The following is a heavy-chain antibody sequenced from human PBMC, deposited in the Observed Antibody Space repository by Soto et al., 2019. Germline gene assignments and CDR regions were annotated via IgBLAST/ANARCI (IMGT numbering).Heavy chain of an antibody. CDR1: GGSFSGYY. J-gene: IGHJ4*02. D-gene: IGHD2-2*01. CDR2: INHSGST. CDR3: ARGRRLGYCSSTSCYLDY. V-gene: IGHV4-34*01. Sequence: QVQLQQWGAGLLKPSETLSLTCAVYGGSFSGYYWSWIRQPPGKGLEWIGEINHSGSTNYNPSLKSRVTISVDTSTNQFSLKLSPVTAADTAVYYCARGRRLGYCSSTSCYLDYWGQGTLVTVSS.